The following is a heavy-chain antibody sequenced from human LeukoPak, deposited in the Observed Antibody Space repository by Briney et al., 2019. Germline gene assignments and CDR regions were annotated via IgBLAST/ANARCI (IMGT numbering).Heavy chain of an antibody. Sequence: PSETLSLTCTVSGGSISSYYWSWIRQPPGKGLEWIGYIHYSGSTKYNPSLQSRVTISVDTSKNQFSLKLSSVTAADTAVYYCARDPRRGRSGLDYWGQGTLVTVSS. CDR3: ARDPRRGRSGLDY. CDR2: IHYSGST. CDR1: GGSISSYY. J-gene: IGHJ4*02. D-gene: IGHD2-15*01. V-gene: IGHV4-59*01.